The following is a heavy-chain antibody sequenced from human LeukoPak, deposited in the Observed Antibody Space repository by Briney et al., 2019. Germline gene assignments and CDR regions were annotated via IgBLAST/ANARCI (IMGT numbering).Heavy chain of an antibody. J-gene: IGHJ4*02. D-gene: IGHD3-22*01. CDR3: ARDQALGFGYYYGSSGYYGGIDY. CDR1: EFTFSSYS. Sequence: GGSLRLSCAASEFTFSSYSMNWVRQAPGKGLEWVSSISSRSSFIYYADSVKGRFTISRDNAKNSLYLQMNSLRAEDTALYYCARDQALGFGYYYGSSGYYGGIDYWGQGTLVTVSS. CDR2: ISSRSSFI. V-gene: IGHV3-21*04.